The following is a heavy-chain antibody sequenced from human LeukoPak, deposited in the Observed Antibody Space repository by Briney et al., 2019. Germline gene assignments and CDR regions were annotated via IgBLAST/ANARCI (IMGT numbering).Heavy chain of an antibody. D-gene: IGHD2-15*01. V-gene: IGHV3-48*04. CDR1: GFTFSGYS. J-gene: IGHJ4*02. CDR3: ARQRRYCSGDNCYQRTFDY. Sequence: GGSLRLSCAASGFTFSGYSMSWVRQAPGKGLEWVSYIGGTGSTIYYADSVKGRFTISRDNAKNSLYLQMNSLRAEDTAVYYCARQRRYCSGDNCYQRTFDYWGQGTLVTVSS. CDR2: IGGTGSTI.